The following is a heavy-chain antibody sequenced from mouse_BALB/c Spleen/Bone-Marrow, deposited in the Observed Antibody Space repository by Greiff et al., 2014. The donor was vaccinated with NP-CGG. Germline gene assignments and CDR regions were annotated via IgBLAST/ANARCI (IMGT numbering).Heavy chain of an antibody. CDR3: ARPRQLGLPYYFDY. CDR2: INPYNDGT. V-gene: IGHV1-14*01. D-gene: IGHD3-2*01. CDR1: GYTFTSYV. J-gene: IGHJ2*01. Sequence: EVQLQQSGPELVKPGASVKMSCKASGYTFTSYVMHWVKQKPGQGLEWIGYINPYNDGTKYNEKFKGKATLTSDKSSSTAYMELSSLTSEDSAAYYCARPRQLGLPYYFDYWGQGTTLTVSS.